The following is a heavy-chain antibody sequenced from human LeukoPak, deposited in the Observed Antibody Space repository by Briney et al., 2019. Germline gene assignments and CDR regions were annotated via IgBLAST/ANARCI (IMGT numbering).Heavy chain of an antibody. CDR3: ARHAWGLNAFDV. V-gene: IGHV4-39*01. D-gene: IGHD3-16*01. CDR2: IFYSGST. J-gene: IGHJ3*01. CDR1: GGSITVSSYY. Sequence: PSETLSLTCSVSGGSITVSSYYWAWIRQPPGKRLEWIGSIFYSGSTYYNPSLKSRLTISIDTSKSQFSLKLNSVTAADTAVYYCARHAWGLNAFDVWGRGTMVIVSS.